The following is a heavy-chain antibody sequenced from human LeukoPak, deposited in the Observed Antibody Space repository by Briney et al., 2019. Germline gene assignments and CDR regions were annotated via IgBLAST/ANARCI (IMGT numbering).Heavy chain of an antibody. CDR1: GFTFSSYA. CDR3: AKALHESGYSYYYYYYGMHV. Sequence: PGASLRLSCAASGFTFSSYAMSWVRQAPGKGLEWVSAISGSGGSTYYADSVKGRFTISRDNSKNTLYLQMNSLRAEDTAVYYCAKALHESGYSYYYYYYGMHVWGQGTTVTVSS. J-gene: IGHJ6*02. V-gene: IGHV3-23*01. D-gene: IGHD3-3*01. CDR2: ISGSGGST.